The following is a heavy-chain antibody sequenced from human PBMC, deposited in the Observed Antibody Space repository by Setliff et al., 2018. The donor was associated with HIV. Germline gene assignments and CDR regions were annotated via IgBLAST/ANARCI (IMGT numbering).Heavy chain of an antibody. CDR2: VNPNSGDA. J-gene: IGHJ3*02. V-gene: IGHV1-2*02. Sequence: ASVKVSCKASGYTFTGHYLHWVRQAPGQGLEWLGWVNPNSGDAIYAQNFQGRVTMTRDTSLSTAYMELSRLRSDDTAVYYCVREGAGPTDDAFDIWGQGTMVTV. D-gene: IGHD4-17*01. CDR1: GYTFTGHY. CDR3: VREGAGPTDDAFDI.